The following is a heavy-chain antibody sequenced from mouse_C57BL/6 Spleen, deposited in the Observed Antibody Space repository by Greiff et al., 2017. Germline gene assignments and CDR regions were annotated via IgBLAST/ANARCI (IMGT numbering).Heavy chain of an antibody. J-gene: IGHJ1*03. CDR1: GYTFTSSW. CDR2: IHPNSGST. Sequence: QVQLQRSGAELVKPGASVKLSCKASGYTFTSSWMHWVKQRPGQGLEWIGMIHPNSGSTNYNEKFKSKATLTVDKSSSTAYMQLSSLTSEDSAVYYCARDYGSSYWYFDVWGTGTTVTVSS. D-gene: IGHD1-1*01. CDR3: ARDYGSSYWYFDV. V-gene: IGHV1-64*01.